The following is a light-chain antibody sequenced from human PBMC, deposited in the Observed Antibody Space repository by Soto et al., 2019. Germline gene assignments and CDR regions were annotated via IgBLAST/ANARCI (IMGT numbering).Light chain of an antibody. J-gene: IGKJ1*01. CDR1: QSIINW. Sequence: DIQMTQSPSTLSASVGDRVTITCRASQSIINWLGWYQQKPGKAPKLLIYKASSLESGVPSRFSGSGSGTDFTLTINRLQPDDFATYYCQHYNSFPWTFCQGTKVEIK. CDR2: KAS. CDR3: QHYNSFPWT. V-gene: IGKV1-5*03.